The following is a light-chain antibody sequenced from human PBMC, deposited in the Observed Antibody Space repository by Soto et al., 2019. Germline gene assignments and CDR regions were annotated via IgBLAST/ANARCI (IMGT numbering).Light chain of an antibody. CDR3: QQFHSYPLFT. J-gene: IGKJ3*01. Sequence: AIQLTQSPSSLSASVGDRVTITCRASQVVATALAWYQQKPGQAPKLLIYDASVLEDGVPSRFSGSGVGTDFSLTISSLQPEDFATYYCQQFHSYPLFTFGPGTTVDIK. V-gene: IGKV1-13*02. CDR1: QVVATA. CDR2: DAS.